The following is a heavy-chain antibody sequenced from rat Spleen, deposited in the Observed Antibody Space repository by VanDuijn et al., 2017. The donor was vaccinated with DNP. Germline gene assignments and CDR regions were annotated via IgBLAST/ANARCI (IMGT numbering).Heavy chain of an antibody. Sequence: EVQLVESGGGLVQPGRSLKLSCAASGFTFSAYYMAWVRQAPAKGLEWVAYIGSPAYAPYSTDSVKGRFTISRDNAKSTLYLQMNSLRSEDMATYYCVRWNSGHFDYWGQGVMVPVSS. CDR3: VRWNSGHFDY. CDR2: IGSPAYAP. V-gene: IGHV5-22*01. J-gene: IGHJ2*01. D-gene: IGHD4-3*01. CDR1: GFTFSAYY.